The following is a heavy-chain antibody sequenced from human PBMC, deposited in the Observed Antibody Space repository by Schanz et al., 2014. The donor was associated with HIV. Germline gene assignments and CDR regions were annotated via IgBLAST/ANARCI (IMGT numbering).Heavy chain of an antibody. Sequence: EVQLVESGGGLVQPGRSLRLSCVASGFTFDGYAMQWVRQAPGKGLEWVSGISWNRKNIGYGDSVKGRFTISRDNSKNTLYLQMNSLRAEDTAVYYCAKRDIVVVTAILTAFDVFSQGTMVTVS. CDR2: ISWNRKNI. D-gene: IGHD2-21*02. CDR1: GFTFDGYA. J-gene: IGHJ3*01. V-gene: IGHV3-9*01. CDR3: AKRDIVVVTAILTAFDV.